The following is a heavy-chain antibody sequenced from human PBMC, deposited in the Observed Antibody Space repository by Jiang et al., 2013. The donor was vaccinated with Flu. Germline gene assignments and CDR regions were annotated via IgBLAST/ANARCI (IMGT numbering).Heavy chain of an antibody. J-gene: IGHJ3*02. CDR3: ARDRPLAARAGADDDAFDI. V-gene: IGHV1-69*06. CDR1: TFSGYA. D-gene: IGHD6-6*01. CDR2: SSLSLVQ. Sequence: TFSGYASQLGAQAPGQGLEWMEGSSLSLVQQTTHRSSRAEVTITADKSTSTAYMELSSLRSEDTAVYYCARDRPLAARAGADDDAFDIWGQGTMVTVSS.